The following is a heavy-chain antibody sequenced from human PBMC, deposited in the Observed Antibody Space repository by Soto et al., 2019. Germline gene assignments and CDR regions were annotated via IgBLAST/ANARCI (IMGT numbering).Heavy chain of an antibody. J-gene: IGHJ4*02. CDR1: GYTFTSYA. CDR3: ANRSPAFDY. V-gene: IGHV1-18*01. CDR2: ITTDKGKT. Sequence: ASVKVSCKASGYTFTSYAISWVRQAPGQGLEWMGWITTDKGKTTYAQKFQGRVAMTTDTSTSTAYMELRSLRSDDTAVYYCANRSPAFDYWGQGTLVTVSS.